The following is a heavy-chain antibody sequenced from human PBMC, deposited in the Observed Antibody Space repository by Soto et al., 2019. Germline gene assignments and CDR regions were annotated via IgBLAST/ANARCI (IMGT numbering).Heavy chain of an antibody. J-gene: IGHJ6*01. Sequence: GASVKVSCKVSGYTLTELSMHWVRQAPGKGLEWMGGFDPEDGETIYAHKFQGRVTMTEDTSTDTAYMELSSLRSEDTAVYYCATGRGYYDSRLPVSALNYYYYGMDVWGQGTTVTVSS. CDR3: ATGRGYYDSRLPVSALNYYYYGMDV. D-gene: IGHD3-22*01. V-gene: IGHV1-24*01. CDR1: GYTLTELS. CDR2: FDPEDGET.